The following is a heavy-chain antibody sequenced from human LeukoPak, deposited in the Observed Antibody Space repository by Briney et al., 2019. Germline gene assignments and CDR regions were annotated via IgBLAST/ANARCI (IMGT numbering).Heavy chain of an antibody. J-gene: IGHJ4*02. CDR2: INWSGGST. CDR1: GFTFDDYG. D-gene: IGHD3-10*01. V-gene: IGHV3-20*04. CDR3: AREAYYYGSGSYRWDY. Sequence: LPGGSLRLSCAASGFTFDDYGLSWVRQAPGKGLEWVSGINWSGGSTGYADSVKGRFTISRDNAKNSLYLQMNSLRAEDTAVYYCAREAYYYGSGSYRWDYWGQGTLVTVSS.